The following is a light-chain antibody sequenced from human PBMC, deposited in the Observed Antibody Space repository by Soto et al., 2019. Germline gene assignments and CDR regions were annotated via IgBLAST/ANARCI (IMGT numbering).Light chain of an antibody. Sequence: DIQMTQSPSSLFASVGDRVTIACRARQTISTYLNWYQQKPGKAPKLLIFVASTLQSGVPSRFSGSGSGTEFILTISSLQREDFATYYCQQTYDTPPTFGQGTKVDIK. CDR2: VAS. CDR1: QTISTY. J-gene: IGKJ1*01. CDR3: QQTYDTPPT. V-gene: IGKV1-39*01.